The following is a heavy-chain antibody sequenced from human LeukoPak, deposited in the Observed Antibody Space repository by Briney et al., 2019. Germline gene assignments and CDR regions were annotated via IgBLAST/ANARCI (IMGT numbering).Heavy chain of an antibody. CDR1: GYSISSGYY. CDR2: IYHSGST. D-gene: IGHD1-26*01. CDR3: ARGGAFSDEDMDV. Sequence: SETLSLTCTVSGYSISSGYYWGWIRQPPGKGLGWIGSIYHSGSTYYNPSLKSRVTISVDTSKSQFSLKLSSVTAADTAVYYCARGGAFSDEDMDVWGKGTTVTVSS. J-gene: IGHJ6*03. V-gene: IGHV4-38-2*02.